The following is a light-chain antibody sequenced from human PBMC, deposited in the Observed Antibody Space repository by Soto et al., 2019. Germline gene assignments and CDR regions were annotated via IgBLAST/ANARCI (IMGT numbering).Light chain of an antibody. Sequence: QSALTQPASVSGSPGQSITISCTGTSSDVGSYNLFSWYQQHPGKAPKLMIYEVSKRPSGVSNRFSGSKYGNTASLTISGLQAEVGADDYCCSYAGSSTWVFGGGTKLTVL. CDR2: EVS. V-gene: IGLV2-23*02. CDR1: SSDVGSYNL. J-gene: IGLJ3*02. CDR3: CSYAGSSTWV.